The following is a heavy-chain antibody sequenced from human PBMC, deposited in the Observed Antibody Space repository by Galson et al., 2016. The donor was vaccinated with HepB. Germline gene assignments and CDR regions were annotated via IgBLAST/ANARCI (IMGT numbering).Heavy chain of an antibody. CDR3: TTVAPGRYSYYYYYAMDV. Sequence: SLRLSCAASGFTFSNAWMSWVRQAPGKGLEWVGRIKSKTHGGTTDYAAPVKGRFAISRDDSKNTLYLQMNRLKTEDTDVYYCTTVAPGRYSYYYYYAMDVWGQGTTVTVSS. D-gene: IGHD2-15*01. CDR1: GFTFSNAW. J-gene: IGHJ6*02. V-gene: IGHV3-15*01. CDR2: IKSKTHGGTT.